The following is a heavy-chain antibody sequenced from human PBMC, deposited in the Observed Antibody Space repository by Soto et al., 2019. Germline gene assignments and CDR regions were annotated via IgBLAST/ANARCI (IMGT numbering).Heavy chain of an antibody. CDR2: INPSGGST. CDR1: GYTFTSYY. J-gene: IGHJ4*02. Sequence: ASVKVSCKASGYTFTSYYMHWVRQAPGQGLEWMGIINPSGGSTSYAQKFQGRVTMARDTSTSTVYMELSSLRSEDTAVYYCAKDSTSNSFDYWGQGTLVTVSS. CDR3: AKDSTSNSFDY. V-gene: IGHV1-46*01.